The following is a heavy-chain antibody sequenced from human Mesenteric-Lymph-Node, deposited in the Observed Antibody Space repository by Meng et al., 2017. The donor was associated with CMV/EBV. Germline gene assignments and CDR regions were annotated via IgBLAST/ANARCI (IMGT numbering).Heavy chain of an antibody. D-gene: IGHD1-26*01. V-gene: IGHV3-21*01. J-gene: IGHJ6*02. CDR2: ISSSSSYI. Sequence: ESLKIPCAASGFTFRSCSMKWVRQAAGKGLEWVSSISSSSSYIYYADSVKGRFSISRDNAKNSLYLQMNSLRGEDTAVYYCAREWELPESYYYHGMDVWGQGTTVTVSS. CDR3: AREWELPESYYYHGMDV. CDR1: GFTFRSCS.